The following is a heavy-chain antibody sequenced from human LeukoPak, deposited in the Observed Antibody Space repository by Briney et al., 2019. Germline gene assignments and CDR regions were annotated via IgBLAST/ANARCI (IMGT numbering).Heavy chain of an antibody. V-gene: IGHV3-33*06. CDR1: GFSFSTYG. J-gene: IGHJ4*02. D-gene: IGHD6-19*01. Sequence: PGRSLRLSCAASGFSFSTYGMHLVRQAPGKGLEWVAVIWHDASADFYGDSVKGRFIISRDDSRNTVYLQMDSLRADDTALYYCAKDHAGGWSGYFDYWGQGTLVTVSS. CDR3: AKDHAGGWSGYFDY. CDR2: IWHDASAD.